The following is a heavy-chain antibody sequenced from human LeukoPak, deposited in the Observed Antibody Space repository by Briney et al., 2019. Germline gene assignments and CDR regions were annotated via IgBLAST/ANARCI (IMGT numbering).Heavy chain of an antibody. D-gene: IGHD2-15*01. V-gene: IGHV3-21*01. J-gene: IGHJ3*02. Sequence: PGGSLRLSCAASGFTFSSYSMNWLRQAPGKGLEWVSSISSSSSYIYYADSVKGRFTISRDNAKNSLYLQMNSLRAEDTAVYYCARAATRAFDIWGQGTMVTVSS. CDR1: GFTFSSYS. CDR3: ARAATRAFDI. CDR2: ISSSSSYI.